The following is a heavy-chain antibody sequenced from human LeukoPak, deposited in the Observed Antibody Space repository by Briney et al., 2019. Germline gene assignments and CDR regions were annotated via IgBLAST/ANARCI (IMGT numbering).Heavy chain of an antibody. CDR3: ARGRDYYGSGSDYPRFLRFGMDV. J-gene: IGHJ6*02. CDR2: INYSGST. CDR1: GGSFSGYY. D-gene: IGHD3-10*01. Sequence: SETLSLTCAVYGGSFSGYYWSWIRQPPGKGLEWIGEINYSGSTNYNPSLKSRVTISVDTSKNQFSLKLSSVTAADTAVYYCARGRDYYGSGSDYPRFLRFGMDVWGQGTTVTVSS. V-gene: IGHV4-34*01.